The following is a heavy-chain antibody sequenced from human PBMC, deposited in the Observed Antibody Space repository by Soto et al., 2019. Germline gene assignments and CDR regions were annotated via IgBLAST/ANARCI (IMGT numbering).Heavy chain of an antibody. Sequence: GGSLRLSCAASGFTFSTYGMRWVRQAPGKGLEWVAVISYDGNNKYYADSVKGRFTISRDNSKNTLYLQLNSLRAEDTAVYSWAKDLDSGNSYGPPSGYWGRGTLVTVSS. CDR2: ISYDGNNK. CDR3: AKDLDSGNSYGPPSGY. J-gene: IGHJ4*02. V-gene: IGHV3-30*18. D-gene: IGHD5-18*01. CDR1: GFTFSTYG.